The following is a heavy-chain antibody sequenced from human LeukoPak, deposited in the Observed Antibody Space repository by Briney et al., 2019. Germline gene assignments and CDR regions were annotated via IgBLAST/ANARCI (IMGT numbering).Heavy chain of an antibody. V-gene: IGHV3-23*01. Sequence: GGSLRLSCAASGFTFSSYAMTWVRQPPGKGLEGVSSITGNTGNTYYADSVKGRFTISRDNSKNTLYLQMNSLRAEDTAVYCCAKRYSGSSGLYNFDYWGQGTLVTVSS. CDR1: GFTFSSYA. J-gene: IGHJ4*02. D-gene: IGHD1-26*01. CDR3: AKRYSGSSGLYNFDY. CDR2: ITGNTGNT.